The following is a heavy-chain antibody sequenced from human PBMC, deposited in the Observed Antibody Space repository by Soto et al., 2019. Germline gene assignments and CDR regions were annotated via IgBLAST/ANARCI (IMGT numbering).Heavy chain of an antibody. CDR2: IYPGDSDT. J-gene: IGHJ4*02. CDR3: ARRYYDILTGYYYFDY. V-gene: IGHV5-51*01. Sequence: PGESLKISCKGSGYSFTSYWIGWVRQMPGKGLEWMGIIYPGDSDTRYSPSFQGQVTISADNSISTACLQWSSLKASDTAMYYCARRYYDILTGYYYFDYWGQGTLVTVSS. CDR1: GYSFTSYW. D-gene: IGHD3-9*01.